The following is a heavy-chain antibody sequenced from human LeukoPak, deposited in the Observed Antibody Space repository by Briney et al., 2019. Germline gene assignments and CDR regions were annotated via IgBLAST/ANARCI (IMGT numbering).Heavy chain of an antibody. CDR3: ARVPTYGSGSPNWFDP. CDR2: IYYSGST. CDR1: GGSISSHY. V-gene: IGHV4-59*11. J-gene: IGHJ5*02. Sequence: SETLSLTCTVSGGSISSHYWSWIRQPPGKGLEWIGYIYYSGSTNYNPSLKSRVTISVDTSKNQFSLKLSSVTAADTAVYYCARVPTYGSGSPNWFDPWGQGTLVTVSS. D-gene: IGHD3-10*01.